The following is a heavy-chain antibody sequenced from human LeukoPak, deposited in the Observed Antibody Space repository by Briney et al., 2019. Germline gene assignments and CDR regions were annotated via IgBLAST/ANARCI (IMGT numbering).Heavy chain of an antibody. Sequence: ARGSLRLSCAASGFTFSSYAMSWVRQAPGKGLEWVSAISGSGGSTYYADSVKGRFTISRDNSKNTLYLQMNSLRAEDTAVYYCAEHSYYDFWSGYSYYFDYWGQGTLVTVSS. V-gene: IGHV3-23*01. D-gene: IGHD3-3*01. J-gene: IGHJ4*02. CDR3: AEHSYYDFWSGYSYYFDY. CDR1: GFTFSSYA. CDR2: ISGSGGST.